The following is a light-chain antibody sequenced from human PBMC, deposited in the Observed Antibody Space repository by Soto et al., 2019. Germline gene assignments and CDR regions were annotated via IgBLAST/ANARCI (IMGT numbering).Light chain of an antibody. V-gene: IGKV3-11*01. CDR1: QSVSSN. CDR2: DAS. Sequence: EIVMTQSPDTLSVSPGERATLSCRASQSVSSNLAWYQQKPGQAPRLLIYDASTRAPGIPARFSGSGSGTDFTLTISSLEPEDFAVYYCQQRSNWPRTFGQGTKVDI. J-gene: IGKJ1*01. CDR3: QQRSNWPRT.